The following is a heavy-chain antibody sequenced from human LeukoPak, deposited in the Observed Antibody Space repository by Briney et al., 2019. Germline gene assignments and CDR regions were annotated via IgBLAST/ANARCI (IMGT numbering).Heavy chain of an antibody. CDR1: GGSISSGGYY. D-gene: IGHD3-22*01. Sequence: SETLSLTCTVSGGSISSGGYYWSWIRQHPGKGLEWIGRIYTSGSTNYNPSLKSRVTMSVDTSKNQFSLRLSSVTAADTAVYYCAREHLYYYDSSGYYYGNEDWGQGTLVTVSS. J-gene: IGHJ4*02. CDR3: AREHLYYYDSSGYYYGNED. V-gene: IGHV4-61*02. CDR2: IYTSGST.